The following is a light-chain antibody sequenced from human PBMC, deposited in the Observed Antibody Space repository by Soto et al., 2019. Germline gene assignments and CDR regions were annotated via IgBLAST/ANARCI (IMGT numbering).Light chain of an antibody. J-gene: IGKJ2*01. CDR2: GAS. Sequence: EIVLTQSPGTLSLSPGERATLSCRASQSVSTSYFAWYQQKPGQAPRLLIYGASSRATGIPDRFSGSGSGTDFTLTISRLEPEDLAVYYCQHYGSSLPYTLGQGTKLEIK. CDR3: QHYGSSLPYT. V-gene: IGKV3-20*01. CDR1: QSVSTSY.